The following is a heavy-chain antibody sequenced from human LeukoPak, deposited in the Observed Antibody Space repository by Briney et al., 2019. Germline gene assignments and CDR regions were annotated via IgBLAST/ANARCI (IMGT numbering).Heavy chain of an antibody. V-gene: IGHV4-61*02. CDR3: ARDAFWSGYYPSYYYYYYYMDV. Sequence: SQTLSLTCTVSGGSISSGSYYWSWIRQPAGKGLEWIGRIYTSGSTNYNSSLKSRVTISVDTSKDQFSLKLSSVTAADTAVYYCARDAFWSGYYPSYYYYYYYMDVWGKGTTVTVSS. D-gene: IGHD3-3*01. J-gene: IGHJ6*03. CDR1: GGSISSGSYY. CDR2: IYTSGST.